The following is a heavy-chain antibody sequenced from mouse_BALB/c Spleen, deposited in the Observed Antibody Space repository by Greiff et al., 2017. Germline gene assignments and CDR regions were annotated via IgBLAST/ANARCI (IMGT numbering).Heavy chain of an antibody. J-gene: IGHJ1*01. CDR1: GFTITDSY. D-gene: IGHD1-1*01. Sequence: VQLQQSGAELVKPGASVKLSCTASGFTITDSYMHWVKQRPEQGLEWIGRIYPANGNTKYDPKFQGKATITADTSSNTAYLQLSSLTSEDTAVYYCAASTTGSCWYFEVWGEGTTVTVSA. CDR3: AASTTGSCWYFEV. CDR2: IYPANGNT. V-gene: IGHV14-3*02.